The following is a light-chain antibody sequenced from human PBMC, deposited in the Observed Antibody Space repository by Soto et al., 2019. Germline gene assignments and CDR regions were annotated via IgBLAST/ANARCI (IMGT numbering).Light chain of an antibody. J-gene: IGLJ3*02. CDR2: EVS. CDR3: SSYTTTTRL. CDR1: SSDIGSNNY. Sequence: QSVLTQPASVSGSPGQSITISCTGTSSDIGSNNYVSWFQQSPGKAPTLIIYEVSNRPSGVSTHFSGSKSGNTASLTISGLLPEDEAEYYCSSYTTTTRLFGGGTKLTVL. V-gene: IGLV2-14*01.